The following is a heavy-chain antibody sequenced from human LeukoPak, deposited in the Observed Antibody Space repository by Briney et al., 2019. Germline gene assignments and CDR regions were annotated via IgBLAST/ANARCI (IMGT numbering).Heavy chain of an antibody. CDR2: INPNSGGT. Sequence: RASVKVSCKASGYTFTGYYMHWVRQAPGQGLEWMGRINPNSGGTNYAQKFQGRVTMTRDTSISTAYMELSRLRSDDTAVYYCASFNSVDTAMVTGYYYYMDVWGKGTTVTVSS. CDR1: GYTFTGYY. CDR3: ASFNSVDTAMVTGYYYYMDV. J-gene: IGHJ6*03. D-gene: IGHD5-18*01. V-gene: IGHV1-2*06.